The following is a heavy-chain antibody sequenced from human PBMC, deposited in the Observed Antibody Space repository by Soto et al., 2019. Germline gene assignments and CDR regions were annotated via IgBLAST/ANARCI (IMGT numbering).Heavy chain of an antibody. CDR1: GGSISSGDYY. D-gene: IGHD2-15*01. J-gene: IGHJ4*02. CDR3: ARARGARYFDY. CDR2: IYYSGST. Sequence: QVQLQESGPGLVKPSQTLSLTCTVSGGSISSGDYYWSWIRQPPGKGLEWIGYIYYSGSTYYNPSLKNRVTISVDTSKNQFYLKLSSVTAADTAVYYFARARGARYFDYWGQGTLVTVSS. V-gene: IGHV4-30-4*01.